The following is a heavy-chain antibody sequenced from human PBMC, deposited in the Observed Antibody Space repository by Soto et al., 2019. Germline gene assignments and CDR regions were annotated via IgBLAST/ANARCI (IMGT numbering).Heavy chain of an antibody. CDR1: GYTFTNFG. CDR2: ISGYNGDT. J-gene: IGHJ5*02. V-gene: IGHV1-18*01. D-gene: IGHD3-9*01. Sequence: QVQLVQSGGEMRKPGASVKVSCKASGYTFTNFGISWVRQAPGQGFEWVGWISGYNGDTNYAPKFRGRVIMTKDTSTTTAYMELTTLTSDDTAVYYCARDYDIWGEDWFDPWGQGILVTVSS. CDR3: ARDYDIWGEDWFDP.